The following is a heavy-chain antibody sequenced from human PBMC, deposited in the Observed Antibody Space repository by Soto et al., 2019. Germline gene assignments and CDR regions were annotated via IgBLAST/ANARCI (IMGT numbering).Heavy chain of an antibody. V-gene: IGHV3-7*01. D-gene: IGHD3-10*01. CDR1: GFTFSSYW. CDR2: IKQDGSEK. CDR3: ASRVYYGSGSYSDDAFDI. Sequence: GGSLRLSCAASGFTFSSYWMSWVRQAPGKGLEWVANIKQDGSEKYNVDSVKGRLTISRDNAKNSLYMQMNSLRAEETAVYYCASRVYYGSGSYSDDAFDIWGQGTMVTVSS. J-gene: IGHJ3*02.